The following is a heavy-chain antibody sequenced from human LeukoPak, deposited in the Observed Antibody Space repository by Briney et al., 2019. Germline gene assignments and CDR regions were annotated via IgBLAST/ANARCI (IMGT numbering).Heavy chain of an antibody. J-gene: IGHJ4*02. Sequence: SETLSLTCTVTGDSISHYYWSWIRQPPGKGLEWIGYIFYSGSTNYNPSLKSRVIISVDTSRNQFSLKLNSLTAADTAVYYCARGSSAPRWFPFDYWGQGTLVTVSS. V-gene: IGHV4-59*01. CDR3: ARGSSAPRWFPFDY. CDR2: IFYSGST. CDR1: GDSISHYY. D-gene: IGHD4-23*01.